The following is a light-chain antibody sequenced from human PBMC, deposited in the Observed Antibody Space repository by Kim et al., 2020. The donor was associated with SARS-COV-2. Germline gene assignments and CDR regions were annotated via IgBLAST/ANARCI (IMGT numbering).Light chain of an antibody. CDR1: QYIGGG. V-gene: IGKV6-21*01. J-gene: IGKJ2*01. CDR3: QQSNSFPYT. Sequence: SVAPKETVTITCRDTQYIGGGVHWYQQKPDQSPKLLIKSASQSVSGVPSRFSGSGSGTDFTLTINSPEPEDAATYYCQQSNSFPYTFGQGTKLEI. CDR2: SAS.